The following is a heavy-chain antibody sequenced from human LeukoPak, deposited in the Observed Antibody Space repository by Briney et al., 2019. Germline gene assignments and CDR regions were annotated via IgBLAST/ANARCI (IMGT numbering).Heavy chain of an antibody. D-gene: IGHD2-2*01. CDR2: ISSSGSTI. V-gene: IGHV3-48*03. Sequence: GRSLRLSCAASGFTFSSYEMNWVRQAPGKGLEWVSYISSSGSTIYYADSVKGRFTISRDNAKNSLYLQMNSLRAEDTAVYYCARDVAYCSSTSCYRLSDYWGQGTLVTVSS. CDR3: ARDVAYCSSTSCYRLSDY. J-gene: IGHJ4*02. CDR1: GFTFSSYE.